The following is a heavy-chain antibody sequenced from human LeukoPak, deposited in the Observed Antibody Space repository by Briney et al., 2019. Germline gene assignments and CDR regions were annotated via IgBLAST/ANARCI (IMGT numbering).Heavy chain of an antibody. J-gene: IGHJ3*02. CDR3: AKLLSPGYSAYDWHAFDI. V-gene: IGHV3-23*01. Sequence: GGSLRLSCAASGFTFSSYAMSWVRQAPGKGLEWVAAISGSGGATYYADSVKGRFTISRDNSKNTLYLQLSSLRAEGTAVYYCAKLLSPGYSAYDWHAFDIWGQGTMVTVSS. CDR2: ISGSGGAT. CDR1: GFTFSSYA. D-gene: IGHD5-12*01.